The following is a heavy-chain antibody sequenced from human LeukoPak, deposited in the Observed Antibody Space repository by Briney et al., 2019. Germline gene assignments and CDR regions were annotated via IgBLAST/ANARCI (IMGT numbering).Heavy chain of an antibody. CDR1: GFTFSSYW. D-gene: IGHD5-12*01. CDR2: INSDGSST. J-gene: IGHJ6*02. V-gene: IGHV3-74*01. Sequence: GGSLRLSCAASGFTFSSYWMHWVRQAPGKGLVWVSRINSDGSSTSYADSVKGRFTISRDDAKNTMYLQMNSLRAEDTAVYYCTRGGHKLDIETTRYYYGVDVWGQGTTVTVSS. CDR3: TRGGHKLDIETTRYYYGVDV.